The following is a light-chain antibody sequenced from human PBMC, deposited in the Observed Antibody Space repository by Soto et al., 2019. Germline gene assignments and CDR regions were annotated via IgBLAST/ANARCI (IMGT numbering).Light chain of an antibody. CDR3: QLYGSSLPWT. CDR2: GAS. Sequence: EIVLTQSPGTLSLSPGERATLSCRASQSVSSSYLAWYQPTPGQAPRLXXYGASSRATGIPDRFSVSGSGTDFTLTLSRLEPEDFALYDGQLYGSSLPWTFSQGTQV. CDR1: QSVSSSY. V-gene: IGKV3-20*01. J-gene: IGKJ1*01.